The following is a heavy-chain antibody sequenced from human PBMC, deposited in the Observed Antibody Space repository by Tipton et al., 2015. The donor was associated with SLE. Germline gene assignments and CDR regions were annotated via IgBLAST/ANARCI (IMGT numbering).Heavy chain of an antibody. J-gene: IGHJ6*03. CDR1: GGSISSHY. Sequence: TLSLTCTVSGGSISSHYWSWIRQPPGKGLEWIGYTYYSGSTNYNPSLKSRVTISVDTSKNQFSLKLSSVTAADTAVYYCARGVGNSPDYYYYYMDVWGKGTTVTVSS. V-gene: IGHV4-59*11. CDR2: TYYSGST. CDR3: ARGVGNSPDYYYYYMDV. D-gene: IGHD1-7*01.